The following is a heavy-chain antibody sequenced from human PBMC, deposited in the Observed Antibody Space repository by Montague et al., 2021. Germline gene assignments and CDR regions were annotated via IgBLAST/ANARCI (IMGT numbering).Heavy chain of an antibody. CDR1: GFTFSSYW. CDR3: TFYKFRETPRGFDY. Sequence: SLRLSCAASGFTFSSYWMHWVRQAPGKGLVWVSRISTDGSSTTYADSVKSRFTTPRDNAKNMLYLQMNSLRAEDTAVYYCTFYKFRETPRGFDYWGQGTLVTVSA. D-gene: IGHD3-10*01. V-gene: IGHV3-74*01. J-gene: IGHJ4*02. CDR2: ISTDGSST.